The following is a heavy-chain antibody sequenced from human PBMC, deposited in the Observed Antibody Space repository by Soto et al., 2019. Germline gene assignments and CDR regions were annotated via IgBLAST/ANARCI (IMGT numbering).Heavy chain of an antibody. CDR1: GGSISSSSYY. CDR2: IYSLGNT. J-gene: IGHJ4*02. D-gene: IGHD5-12*01. V-gene: IGHV4-39*07. CDR3: ARDGREYSGYDSGFDY. Sequence: SETLSLTCTVSGGSISSSSYYWGWIRQPPGQGLEWIGTIYSLGNTNYNPSLKSRVTISVDTSKNQFSLKLSSVTAADTAVYYCARDGREYSGYDSGFDYWGQGTLVTVSS.